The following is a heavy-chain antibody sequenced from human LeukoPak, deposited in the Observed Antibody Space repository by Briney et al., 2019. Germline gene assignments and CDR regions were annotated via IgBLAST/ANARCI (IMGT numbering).Heavy chain of an antibody. CDR1: GFTFSSYS. D-gene: IGHD2-8*01. CDR2: IQYDGSNE. J-gene: IGHJ6*03. CDR3: AKDRCSNGIGCYYYYMDV. Sequence: GGSLRLSCAASGFTFSSYSMNWVRQAPGKGLEWVAYIQYDGSNEQYADSVKGRFSISRDSSKNILYLQMNSLRAEDTAVYYCAKDRCSNGIGCYYYYMDVWGKGTTVTISS. V-gene: IGHV3-30*02.